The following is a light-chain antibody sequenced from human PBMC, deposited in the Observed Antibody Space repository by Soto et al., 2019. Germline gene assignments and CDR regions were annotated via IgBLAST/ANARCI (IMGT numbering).Light chain of an antibody. CDR1: SSNIGAGYE. V-gene: IGLV1-40*01. Sequence: QSVLTQPPSVSGAPGQRVTISCTGSSSNIGAGYEVHWFQQLPGTAPKLLIYGNTNRPSGVPDRFSGSKSDTSASLAITELQPEDEADYYCQSYDSSLSVLYVFGTGTKVTVL. J-gene: IGLJ1*01. CDR2: GNT. CDR3: QSYDSSLSVLYV.